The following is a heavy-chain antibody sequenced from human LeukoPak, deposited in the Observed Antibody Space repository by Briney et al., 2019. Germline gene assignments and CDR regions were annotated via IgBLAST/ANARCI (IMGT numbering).Heavy chain of an antibody. V-gene: IGHV3-7*04. D-gene: IGHD3-22*01. CDR3: ARADDSSGYYYPDDAFDI. CDR2: IKQDGSEK. CDR1: GFIFSSYW. Sequence: GGSLRLSCAASGFIFSSYWMSWVRQAPGRGLEWVANIKQDGSEKYYVDSVKGRFTISRDNAKNSLYLQMNSLRAEDTAVYYCARADDSSGYYYPDDAFDIWGQGTVVTVSS. J-gene: IGHJ3*02.